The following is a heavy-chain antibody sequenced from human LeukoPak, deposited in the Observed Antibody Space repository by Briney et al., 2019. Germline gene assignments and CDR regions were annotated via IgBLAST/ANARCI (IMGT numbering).Heavy chain of an antibody. CDR1: GFTFSSYS. D-gene: IGHD3-22*01. CDR3: ARSYYYDSSGYYFDI. V-gene: IGHV3-48*02. J-gene: IGHJ3*02. Sequence: GGSLRLSCAASGFTFSSYSMNWVRQAPGKGLEWVSYISSSSSTIYYADSVKGRFTISRDNAKNSLYLQMNSLRDEDTVVYYCARSYYYDSSGYYFDIWGQGTMVTVSS. CDR2: ISSSSSTI.